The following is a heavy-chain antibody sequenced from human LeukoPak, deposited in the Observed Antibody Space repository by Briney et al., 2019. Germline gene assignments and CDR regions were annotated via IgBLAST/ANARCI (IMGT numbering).Heavy chain of an antibody. CDR2: FRSKANSYAT. V-gene: IGHV3-73*01. D-gene: IGHD6-13*01. Sequence: GGSLRLSCAASGFTFSGSAMHWVRQASGKGLEWVGRFRSKANSYATAYAASVKGRFTISRDDSKNTAYLQMNSLKTEDTAVYYCTQGVAAAGTGYWGQGTLVTVSS. CDR1: GFTFSGSA. CDR3: TQGVAAAGTGY. J-gene: IGHJ4*02.